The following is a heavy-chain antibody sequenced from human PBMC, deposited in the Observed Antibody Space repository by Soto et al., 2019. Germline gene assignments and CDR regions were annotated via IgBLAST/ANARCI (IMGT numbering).Heavy chain of an antibody. D-gene: IGHD2-21*02. CDR3: TKELAFCGGDCQVGHYGMDV. Sequence: PGGGLRLSCAASGVTFSSSGMSWVRQAPGKGLEWVSGISGSGASTYYADSVKGRFTISRDNSKNTLYLQMNSLRAEDTAVYYCTKELAFCGGDCQVGHYGMDVWGQGTTVTVSS. CDR1: GVTFSSSG. V-gene: IGHV3-23*01. CDR2: ISGSGAST. J-gene: IGHJ6*02.